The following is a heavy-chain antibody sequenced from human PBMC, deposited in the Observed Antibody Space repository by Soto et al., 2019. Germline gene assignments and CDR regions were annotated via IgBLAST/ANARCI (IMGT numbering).Heavy chain of an antibody. CDR2: ISGNGGNT. Sequence: PGGSLRLSCAASGSTFSSYAMHWVRQAPGKGLEYVSAISGNGGNTYYANSVKGRFTISRDNSKNTLYLQMGSLRAEDMAVYYCAASSGYYPYWGQGTLVTVSS. D-gene: IGHD3-22*01. J-gene: IGHJ4*02. V-gene: IGHV3-64*01. CDR1: GSTFSSYA. CDR3: AASSGYYPY.